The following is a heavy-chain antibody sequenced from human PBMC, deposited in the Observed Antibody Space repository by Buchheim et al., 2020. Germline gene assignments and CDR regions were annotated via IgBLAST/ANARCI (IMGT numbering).Heavy chain of an antibody. V-gene: IGHV3-23*01. CDR1: GFTFSSYA. D-gene: IGHD4-17*01. CDR3: AKRVHYGDYAYFDY. CDR2: ISPSGSDT. J-gene: IGHJ4*02. Sequence: EVQLLESGGGLVQPGGSLRLSCAASGFTFSSYAMSWVRQASGKGLEWVSAISPSGSDTYYADSVKGRFTISRDNSQNTLFLQMNSLRAEDTAVYYRAKRVHYGDYAYFDYWGQGT.